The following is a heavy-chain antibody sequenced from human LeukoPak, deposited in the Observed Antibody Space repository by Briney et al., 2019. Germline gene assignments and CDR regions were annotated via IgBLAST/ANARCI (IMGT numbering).Heavy chain of an antibody. CDR3: ARDRYYGEKKYYFDY. Sequence: GASVKVSCKASGGTFSSYAISWVRQAPGQGLEWMGRIIPILGIANYAQKFQGRVTITADKSTSTAYMEPSSLRSEDTAVYYCARDRYYGEKKYYFDYWGQGTLVTVSS. V-gene: IGHV1-69*04. CDR1: GGTFSSYA. J-gene: IGHJ4*02. CDR2: IIPILGIA. D-gene: IGHD2/OR15-2a*01.